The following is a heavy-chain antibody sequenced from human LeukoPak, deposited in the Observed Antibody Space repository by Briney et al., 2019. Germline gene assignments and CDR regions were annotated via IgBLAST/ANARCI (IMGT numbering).Heavy chain of an antibody. CDR1: GFTFINAW. D-gene: IGHD1-26*01. Sequence: GGSLRLSCAASGFTFINAWMAWVRQAPGKGLEWVGRIKAKAHGGTTDYAAPVKGRFTISRDDSKNTLYLQMNSLKTEYTAVYYCTTDGVGIEGATFDYWGQGTLVTVSA. CDR2: IKAKAHGGTT. J-gene: IGHJ4*02. CDR3: TTDGVGIEGATFDY. V-gene: IGHV3-15*01.